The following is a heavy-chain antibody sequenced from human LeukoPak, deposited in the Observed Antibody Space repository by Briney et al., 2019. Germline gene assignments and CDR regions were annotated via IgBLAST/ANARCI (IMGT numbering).Heavy chain of an antibody. Sequence: ASVKVSCKASGYTFTSYGISWVRQAPGQGLEWMGWISAYNGNTNYAQKLQGRVTMTTDTSTSTAYMELRSLRSDDTAVYYCARVRGVDIAAAGTDFDYWGQGTLVTVSS. CDR1: GYTFTSYG. V-gene: IGHV1-18*01. D-gene: IGHD6-13*01. CDR2: ISAYNGNT. CDR3: ARVRGVDIAAAGTDFDY. J-gene: IGHJ4*02.